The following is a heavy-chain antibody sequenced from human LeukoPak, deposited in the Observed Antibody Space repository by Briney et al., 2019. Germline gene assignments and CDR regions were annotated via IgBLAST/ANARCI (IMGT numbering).Heavy chain of an antibody. CDR1: GYTFSRYG. D-gene: IGHD5-18*01. J-gene: IGHJ3*02. Sequence: ASVKVSCKASGYTFSRYGISWVRQAPGQGLEWMGWISAYNGNTNYAQKLQGRVTMTTDTSTSTAYMELRSLRSDDTAVYYCARDRTAMGPDAFDIWGQGTMVTVSS. CDR2: ISAYNGNT. CDR3: ARDRTAMGPDAFDI. V-gene: IGHV1-18*01.